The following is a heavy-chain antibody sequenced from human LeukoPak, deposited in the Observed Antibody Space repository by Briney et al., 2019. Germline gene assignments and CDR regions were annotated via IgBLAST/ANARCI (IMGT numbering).Heavy chain of an antibody. J-gene: IGHJ3*02. Sequence: PGGSLRLSCAAAGFSFSSHGMYWVRQAPGKGLEWLAFIRFNGAFTYYGDSVKGRFTISRDNPKNTLYLQMNSLRAEDTAVYYCAKWSDAFDIWGQGTMVTVSS. CDR3: AKWSDAFDI. V-gene: IGHV3-30*02. CDR1: GFSFSSHG. CDR2: IRFNGAFT. D-gene: IGHD2-15*01.